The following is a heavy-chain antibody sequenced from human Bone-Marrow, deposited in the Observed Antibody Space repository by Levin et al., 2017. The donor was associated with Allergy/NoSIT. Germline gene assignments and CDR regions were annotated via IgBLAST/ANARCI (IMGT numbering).Heavy chain of an antibody. V-gene: IGHV3-48*01. CDR2: ISSSGSTK. CDR1: GFTFSDYS. Sequence: GGSLRLSCIVSGFTFSDYSIYWVRQAPGKGLEWISYISSSGSTKYYADSVKGRFTISSKNSLYLQMNSLRAEDTAIYYCTRDKKSDGVTPDWYFDLWGRGTPVTVSS. J-gene: IGHJ2*01. CDR3: TRDKKSDGVTPDWYFDL. D-gene: IGHD2-21*02.